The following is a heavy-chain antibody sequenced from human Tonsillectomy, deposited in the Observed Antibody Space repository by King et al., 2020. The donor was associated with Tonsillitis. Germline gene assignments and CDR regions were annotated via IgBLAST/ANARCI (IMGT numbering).Heavy chain of an antibody. CDR1: GYTFTGYY. J-gene: IGHJ4*02. D-gene: IGHD3-22*01. V-gene: IGHV1-2*02. CDR3: WTYYYDSSGYYFDY. CDR2: INPNSGGT. Sequence: QLVQSGAEVKKPGASVKVSCKASGYTFTGYYMHWVRQAPGQGLEWMGWINPNSGGTNYAQKFQGRVTMTRDTSISTAYMELSRLRSDETAVYYCWTYYYDSSGYYFDYWGQGTLVTVSS.